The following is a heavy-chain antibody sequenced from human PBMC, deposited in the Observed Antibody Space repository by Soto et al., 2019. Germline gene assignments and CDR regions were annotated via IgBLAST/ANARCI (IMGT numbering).Heavy chain of an antibody. V-gene: IGHV3-66*04. CDR2: IYTAGST. CDR1: GFTVSNNY. Sequence: VGSLRLSCAASGFTVSNNYMSWVRQAPGKGLEWVSVIYTAGSTYYADSVKGRFTISRDNSRNTLNLQRNSLRAADTAVYYCARPGAVKVPSRLRPALYNWSAPWAQETLVTFPS. CDR3: ARPGAVKVPSRLRPALYNWSAP. J-gene: IGHJ5*02. D-gene: IGHD4-17*01.